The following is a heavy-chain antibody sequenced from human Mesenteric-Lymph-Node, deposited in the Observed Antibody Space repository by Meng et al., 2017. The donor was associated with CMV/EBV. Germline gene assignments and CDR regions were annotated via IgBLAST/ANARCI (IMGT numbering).Heavy chain of an antibody. D-gene: IGHD1-1*01. J-gene: IGHJ6*02. CDR3: ARVNGDYYYYGMDV. CDR2: INSSGGST. CDR1: GYTFTSYY. Sequence: ASVKVSCKASGYTFTSYYIHWVRQAPGQGLEWMGIINSSGGSTSYAQKFQGRVTMTRDTSISTVNMDLRGLRADDTAVYYCARVNGDYYYYGMDVWGQGTTVTVSS. V-gene: IGHV1-46*01.